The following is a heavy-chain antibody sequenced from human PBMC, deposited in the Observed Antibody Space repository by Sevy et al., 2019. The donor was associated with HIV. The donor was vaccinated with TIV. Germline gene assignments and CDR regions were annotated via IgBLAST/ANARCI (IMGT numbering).Heavy chain of an antibody. V-gene: IGHV6-1*01. J-gene: IGHJ6*02. Sequence: QSQTLSLTCAISGDSVSSNSAAWNWIRQSPSRGLEWLGRTYYRSKWYNDYAVSVKSRITINPDTSKNQFSLQLNSVTPEDTAVYYCAREGAHYSIPDYYGMDVWGQGTTVTVSS. CDR2: TYYRSKWYN. D-gene: IGHD2-15*01. CDR3: AREGAHYSIPDYYGMDV. CDR1: GDSVSSNSAA.